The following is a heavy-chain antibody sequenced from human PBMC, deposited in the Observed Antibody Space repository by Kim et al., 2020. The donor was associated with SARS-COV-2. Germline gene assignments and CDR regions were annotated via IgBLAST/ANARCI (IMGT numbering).Heavy chain of an antibody. CDR3: AKDDRCSGGSCYSPNWF. CDR2: ISYDGSNK. CDR1: GFTFSSYG. V-gene: IGHV3-30*18. Sequence: GGSLRLSCAASGFTFSSYGMHWVRQAPGKGLEWVAVISYDGSNKYYADSVKGRFTISRDNSKNTLYLQMNSLRAEDTAVYYCAKDDRCSGGSCYSPNWF. J-gene: IGHJ5*01. D-gene: IGHD2-15*01.